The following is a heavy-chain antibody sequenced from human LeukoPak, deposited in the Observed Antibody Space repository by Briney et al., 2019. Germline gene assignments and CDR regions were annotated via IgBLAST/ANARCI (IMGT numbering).Heavy chain of an antibody. CDR2: VGTNHDT. D-gene: IGHD3-16*02. V-gene: IGHV3-13*01. CDR1: GFSVSTFD. CDR3: TREWRGIASHYSGMDV. J-gene: IGHJ6*02. Sequence: GGSLRLSCVASGFSVSTFDMYWVRQAAGGGLEWVAAVGTNHDTLYLGSVKGRFTTSRENAKNSLSLEMSYLTVEDTAVYYCTREWRGIASHYSGMDVWAKGRGHRLL.